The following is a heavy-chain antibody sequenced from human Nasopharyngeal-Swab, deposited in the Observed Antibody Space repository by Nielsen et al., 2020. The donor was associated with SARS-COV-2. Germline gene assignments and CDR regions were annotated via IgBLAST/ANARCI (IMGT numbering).Heavy chain of an antibody. Sequence: GGSLRLSCKASGYSFTKYWIGWVRQMPGKGLEWMGSIYPGNSDTRYSPAFHGRVTISADKSINTAYLQWTSLRASDTAVYYCARRAARDGYNYEVDPWGQGTLVTVSS. CDR3: ARRAARDGYNYEVDP. CDR1: GYSFTKYW. V-gene: IGHV5-51*01. D-gene: IGHD5-24*01. J-gene: IGHJ5*02. CDR2: IYPGNSDT.